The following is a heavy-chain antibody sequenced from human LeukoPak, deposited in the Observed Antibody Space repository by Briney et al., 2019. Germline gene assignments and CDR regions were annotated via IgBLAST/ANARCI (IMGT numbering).Heavy chain of an antibody. CDR3: AKREGALLENWQFDL. J-gene: IGHJ2*01. CDR2: ISYDGSNK. D-gene: IGHD1-1*01. V-gene: IGHV3-30-3*02. CDR1: GFTFSSYA. Sequence: GRSLRLSCAASGFTFSSYAMHWVRQAPGKGLEWVAVISYDGSNKYYADSVKGRFTISRDNSKNTLYLQLSDLRVEDTAIFYCAKREGALLENWQFDLWGRGTLVTVSS.